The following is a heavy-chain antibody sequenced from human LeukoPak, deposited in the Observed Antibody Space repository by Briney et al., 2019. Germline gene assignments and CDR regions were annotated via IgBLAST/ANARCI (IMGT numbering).Heavy chain of an antibody. J-gene: IGHJ5*02. CDR3: ARAPVDIVATYNWFDP. CDR2: INPNSGGT. Sequence: GASGKVSCKASGYTFTGYYMHWVRQAPGQGLEGMGWINPNSGGTNYAQQFQGSVNMTSDTSISTACMELSRLRSDDTAVYYCARAPVDIVATYNWFDPWGQGSLVTVSS. CDR1: GYTFTGYY. V-gene: IGHV1-2*02. D-gene: IGHD5-12*01.